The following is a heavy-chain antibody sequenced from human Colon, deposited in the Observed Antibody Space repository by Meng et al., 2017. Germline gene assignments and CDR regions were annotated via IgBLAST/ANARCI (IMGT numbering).Heavy chain of an antibody. CDR2: IRANGDT. V-gene: IGHV3-23*01. CDR1: GFPLDNYA. J-gene: IGHJ4*02. Sequence: GESLKISCAASGFPLDNYAMSWVRQAPGKGLDLVSTIRANGDTYYVDSVKGRFIISRDDSTNTLSLQMNGLGGDDSAVYFCATQNFDYWGQGTLVTVSS. CDR3: ATQNFDY.